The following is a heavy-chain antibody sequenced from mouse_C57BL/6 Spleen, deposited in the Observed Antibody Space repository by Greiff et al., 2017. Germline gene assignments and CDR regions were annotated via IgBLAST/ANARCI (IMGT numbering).Heavy chain of an antibody. J-gene: IGHJ4*01. CDR3: ASPIYYDSHYYAMDY. Sequence: QVQLQQSGAELVKPGASVKISCKASGYAFSSYWMNWVKQRPGKGLEWIGQIYPGDGDTNYNGKFKGKATLTADKSSSTAYMQLSSLTSEDSAVYFWASPIYYDSHYYAMDYWGQGTSVTVSS. CDR2: IYPGDGDT. D-gene: IGHD2-4*01. CDR1: GYAFSSYW. V-gene: IGHV1-80*01.